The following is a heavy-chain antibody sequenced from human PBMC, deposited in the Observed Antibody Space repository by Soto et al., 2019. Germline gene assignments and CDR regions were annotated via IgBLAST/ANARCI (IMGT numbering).Heavy chain of an antibody. Sequence: VQLVQSGAEVKKPGASVKVSCKASGYTFTNNAIHWVRQAPGQRLERLGWLNAGNSNREYSQKFQGRIIMTKDTSASTAYMELSSLISEDTAVYYCARGYDFVWGSYRSDAFDIWGQGTMVTVSS. CDR3: ARGYDFVWGSYRSDAFDI. CDR1: GYTFTNNA. V-gene: IGHV1-3*01. CDR2: LNAGNSNR. D-gene: IGHD3-16*02. J-gene: IGHJ3*02.